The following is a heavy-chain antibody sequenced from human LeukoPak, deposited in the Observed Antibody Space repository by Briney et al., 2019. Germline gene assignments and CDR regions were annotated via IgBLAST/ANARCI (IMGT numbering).Heavy chain of an antibody. Sequence: GGSLRLSCAASGFAFSTYAMSWVRQAPGKGLEWVSATSASGVSTYYADSVKGRFTISRDNSKNTLYLQMNSLRAEDTAVYYCAKDRAYSFDYWGQGTLVTVSS. CDR2: TSASGVST. CDR3: AKDRAYSFDY. CDR1: GFAFSTYA. D-gene: IGHD1-26*01. V-gene: IGHV3-23*01. J-gene: IGHJ4*02.